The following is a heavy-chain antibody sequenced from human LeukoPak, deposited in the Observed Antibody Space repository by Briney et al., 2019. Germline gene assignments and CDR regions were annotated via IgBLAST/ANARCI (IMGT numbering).Heavy chain of an antibody. D-gene: IGHD3-22*01. Sequence: SVKVSCKASGYTFTSYGISWVRQAPGQGLEWIGTSIPLYDISNYAQRFQGRVTISTDESTSTAYMELNSLRSEDTALYFCARDRTKGNRSGYSDAFDIWGQGTKVTVSS. CDR2: SIPLYDIS. J-gene: IGHJ3*02. CDR3: ARDRTKGNRSGYSDAFDI. CDR1: GYTFTSYG. V-gene: IGHV1-69*05.